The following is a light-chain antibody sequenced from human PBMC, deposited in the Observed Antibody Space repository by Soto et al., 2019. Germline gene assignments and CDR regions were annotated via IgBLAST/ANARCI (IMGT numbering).Light chain of an antibody. V-gene: IGKV3-20*01. J-gene: IGKJ2*01. CDR1: QTVSSSY. CDR2: GAY. CDR3: QQYGSSVYT. Sequence: EIVLTQSPGTLSLSPGERATLSCRASQTVSSSYLAWYQRKPGQAPRLLIHGAYTRATDIPDRFSGSGSGTDFTLTISRLEPEDFAVYYCQQYGSSVYTFGQGTKLEIK.